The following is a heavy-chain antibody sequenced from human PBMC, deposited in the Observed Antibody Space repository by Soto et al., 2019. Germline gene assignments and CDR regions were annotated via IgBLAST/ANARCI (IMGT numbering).Heavy chain of an antibody. D-gene: IGHD4-17*01. CDR2: IIPVSGKA. CDR3: ARGSPTTVTTWFDP. V-gene: IGHV1-69*01. Sequence: QLQLVQSGAEVKKPGSSVKVSCKASGGTFSNFAINWVRQAPGQGLEWMGGIIPVSGKAKYAQKFQGRVQFTADESTSTAYMEVNSLTSEDTAVYYCARGSPTTVTTWFDPWGQGTLVTVSS. J-gene: IGHJ5*02. CDR1: GGTFSNFA.